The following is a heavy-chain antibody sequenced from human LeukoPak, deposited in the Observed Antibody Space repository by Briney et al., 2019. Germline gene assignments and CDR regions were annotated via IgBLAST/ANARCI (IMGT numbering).Heavy chain of an antibody. CDR2: IYSGGST. Sequence: GGSLRLSCAASGFTVSSNYMSWVRQAPGKGLEWVSVIYSGGSTYYADSVKGRFTISRDNSKNTLYLQMNSLRAEDTAVYYCARGLTATTLGTGYWGQGTLFTVSS. D-gene: IGHD2-21*02. V-gene: IGHV3-66*01. CDR3: ARGLTATTLGTGY. CDR1: GFTVSSNY. J-gene: IGHJ4*02.